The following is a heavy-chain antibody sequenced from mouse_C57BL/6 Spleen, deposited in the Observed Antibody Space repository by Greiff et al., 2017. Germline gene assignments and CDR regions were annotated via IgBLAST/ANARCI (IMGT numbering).Heavy chain of an antibody. V-gene: IGHV14-4*01. Sequence: EVQLQQSGAELVRPGASVKLSCTASGFNIKDDYMPWVKQRPEQGLEWIGWIDPENGDTEYASKFQGKATITEDTSSNTAYLQLSSLTSEDTAVYYCPTHYYGPSDYWGQGTTLTVSS. CDR1: GFNIKDDY. D-gene: IGHD1-1*01. CDR2: IDPENGDT. CDR3: PTHYYGPSDY. J-gene: IGHJ2*01.